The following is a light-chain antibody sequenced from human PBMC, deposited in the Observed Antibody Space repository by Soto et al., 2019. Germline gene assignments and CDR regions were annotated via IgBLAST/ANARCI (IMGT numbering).Light chain of an antibody. CDR3: QSYDSPLRDVV. Sequence: QSVLTQPPSVSGAPGQRVTISCTGSSSNIGAGYDVHWYQQVPGTAPKLLIYGNSHRASGVPDRFSASKSGTSASLAITGLQADDDADYYCQSYDSPLRDVVFGGGTKLTVL. J-gene: IGLJ2*01. CDR1: SSNIGAGYD. CDR2: GNS. V-gene: IGLV1-40*01.